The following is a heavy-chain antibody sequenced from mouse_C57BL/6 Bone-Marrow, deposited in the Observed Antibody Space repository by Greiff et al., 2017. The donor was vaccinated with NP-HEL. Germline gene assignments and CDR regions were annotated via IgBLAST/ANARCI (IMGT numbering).Heavy chain of an antibody. CDR2: ISTGGSYT. CDR1: GFTFSSYC. D-gene: IGHD1-1*01. CDR3: ARHDYYGSRGAMDD. V-gene: IGHV5-6*01. Sequence: VKLLEPGGDLVKPGGSLKLSCAASGFTFSSYCMPWVRQTPDKRLEWVATISTGGSYTYYPDSLKGRSTFSRDNATNTLYLQMSSLTSEDTAMYCCARHDYYGSRGAMDDWGQGTSVTVSS. J-gene: IGHJ4*01.